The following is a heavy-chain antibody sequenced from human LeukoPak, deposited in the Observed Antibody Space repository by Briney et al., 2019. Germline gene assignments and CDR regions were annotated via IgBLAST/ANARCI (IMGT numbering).Heavy chain of an antibody. CDR3: ATEYSSSSGRAFDI. J-gene: IGHJ3*02. V-gene: IGHV3-48*01. CDR2: ISSISSTI. D-gene: IGHD6-6*01. CDR1: GFTFSTYT. Sequence: GGSLRLSCAASGFTFSTYTMNWVRQAPGKGLEWVSYISSISSTIYYADSVKGRFTISRDNAKNSLYLQMNCLRAEDTAVYYCATEYSSSSGRAFDIWGQGTMVTVSS.